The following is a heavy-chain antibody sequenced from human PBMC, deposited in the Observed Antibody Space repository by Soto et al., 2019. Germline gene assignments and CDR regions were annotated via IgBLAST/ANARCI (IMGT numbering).Heavy chain of an antibody. J-gene: IGHJ4*02. V-gene: IGHV4-39*01. D-gene: IGHD4-17*01. CDR3: ARHAPFYTTVTTSDY. Sequence: SETLSLTCTVSGGSISRSSFFWGWIRQPPGKGLEWIGSIGNIYYSGSTYYNPSLKSRVTISVDTSKNQFSLKLSSVTAADTAVYYCARHAPFYTTVTTSDYWGQGTQVTVSS. CDR1: GGSISRSSFF. CDR2: IGNIYYSGST.